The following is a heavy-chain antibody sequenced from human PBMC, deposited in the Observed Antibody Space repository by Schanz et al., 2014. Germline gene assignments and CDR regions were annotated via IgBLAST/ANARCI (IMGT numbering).Heavy chain of an antibody. Sequence: EVKLLESGGHLVQPGGSLRLSCAASGFTFSTYWMHWVRQAPGKGLVWVSHINSDGTTTTYADSVKGRFTISRDNAKNSLFLQMNSLSAEDTAVYYCAKVAPAATYLDSWGLGTLVTVSS. CDR3: AKVAPAATYLDS. V-gene: IGHV3-74*02. D-gene: IGHD2-2*01. J-gene: IGHJ4*02. CDR1: GFTFSTYW. CDR2: INSDGTTT.